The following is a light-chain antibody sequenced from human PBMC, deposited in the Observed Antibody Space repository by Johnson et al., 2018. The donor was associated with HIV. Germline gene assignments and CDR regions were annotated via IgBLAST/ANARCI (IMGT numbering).Light chain of an antibody. CDR2: ENN. Sequence: QSLLTQPPSVSAAPGQKVTISCSGSSSNIGNNYVSWYQQLPGTAPKLLIYENNKRPSGIPDRFSGSKSGTSATLGITGLQTGDEADYYCGTWDNSLDADVFGTGTRVAVL. CDR1: SSNIGNNY. J-gene: IGLJ1*01. V-gene: IGLV1-51*02. CDR3: GTWDNSLDADV.